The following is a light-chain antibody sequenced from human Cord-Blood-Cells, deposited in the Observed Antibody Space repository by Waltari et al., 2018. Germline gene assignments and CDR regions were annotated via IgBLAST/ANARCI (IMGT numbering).Light chain of an antibody. CDR1: QSVSSSY. V-gene: IGKV3D-20*01. CDR3: QQYGSSLFT. Sequence: EIVLTQSPAPLSLSPGERATLSCGARQSVSSSYLAWYQQKPGLAPWLLIYDACSRATGIPDRVSGSGSGTDFTLTISRLETEDFAVYYCQQYGSSLFTCGPGTKVDIK. CDR2: DAC. J-gene: IGKJ3*01.